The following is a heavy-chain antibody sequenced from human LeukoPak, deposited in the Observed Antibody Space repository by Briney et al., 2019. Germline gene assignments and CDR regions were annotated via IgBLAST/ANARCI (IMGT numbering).Heavy chain of an antibody. J-gene: IGHJ4*02. CDR3: ARAPGAAID. Sequence: PSETLSLTCTVSGGSISSSSYYWSWIRQPPGKGLEWIGEINHSGSTNYNPSLRSRVSISVDTSKNQFSLKLNSVTAADTTVYYCARAPGAAIDWGQGTLVTVSS. D-gene: IGHD2-2*01. CDR2: INHSGST. V-gene: IGHV4-39*07. CDR1: GGSISSSSYY.